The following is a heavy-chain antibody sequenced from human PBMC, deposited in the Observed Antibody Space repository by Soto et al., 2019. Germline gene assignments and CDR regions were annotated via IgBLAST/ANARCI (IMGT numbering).Heavy chain of an antibody. V-gene: IGHV1-18*01. CDR3: ARQMAISNLPFNVRNWFDP. CDR1: GYTFTSYG. D-gene: IGHD3-3*01. Sequence: GASVKVSCKASGYTFTSYGISWVRQAPGQGLEWMGWISAYNGNTNYAQKLQGRVTMTTDTSTSTAYMELRSLRSDDTAVYYCARQMAISNLPFNVRNWFDPWGQGTLVTVSS. CDR2: ISAYNGNT. J-gene: IGHJ5*02.